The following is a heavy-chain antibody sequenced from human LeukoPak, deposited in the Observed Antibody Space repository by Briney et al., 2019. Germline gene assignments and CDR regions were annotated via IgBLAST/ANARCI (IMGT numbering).Heavy chain of an antibody. CDR2: FDPEDGET. D-gene: IGHD6-13*01. J-gene: IGHJ1*01. Sequence: ASVKVSCKVSGYTLTELSMHWVRQAPGKGLEWMGGFDPEDGETIYAQKFQGRVTMTEDTSTDTAYVELSSLRSEDTAVYYCAADLRSWSVTGGYFQHWGQGTLVTVSS. CDR1: GYTLTELS. V-gene: IGHV1-24*01. CDR3: AADLRSWSVTGGYFQH.